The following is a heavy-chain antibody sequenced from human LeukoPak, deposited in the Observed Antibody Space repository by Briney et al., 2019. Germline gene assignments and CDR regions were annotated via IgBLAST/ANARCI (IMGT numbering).Heavy chain of an antibody. CDR1: GFTFSSYG. CDR3: ARATVGYYGSGSLLFDY. D-gene: IGHD3-10*01. V-gene: IGHV3-23*01. Sequence: GGSLKLSCAASGFTFSSYGMNWVRQTPGKGPEWVSAITSSGGSTYYADSVKGRFTISRDSSKNTLYLQMNSLRAEDTAVYYCARATVGYYGSGSLLFDYWGQGTLVTVSS. J-gene: IGHJ4*02. CDR2: ITSSGGST.